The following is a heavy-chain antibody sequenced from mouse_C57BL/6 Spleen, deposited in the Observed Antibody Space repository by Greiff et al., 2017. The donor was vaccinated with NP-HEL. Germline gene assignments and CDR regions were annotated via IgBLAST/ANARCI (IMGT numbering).Heavy chain of an antibody. J-gene: IGHJ1*03. CDR1: GFTFSDYG. D-gene: IGHD2-1*01. CDR3: ARTFYGNYYWYFDV. Sequence: EVQGVESGGGLVKPGGSLKLSCAASGFTFSDYGMHWVRQAPEKGLEWVAYISSGSSTIYYADTVKGRFTISRDNAKNTLFLQMTSLRSEDTAMYYCARTFYGNYYWYFDVWGTGTTVTVSS. CDR2: ISSGSSTI. V-gene: IGHV5-17*01.